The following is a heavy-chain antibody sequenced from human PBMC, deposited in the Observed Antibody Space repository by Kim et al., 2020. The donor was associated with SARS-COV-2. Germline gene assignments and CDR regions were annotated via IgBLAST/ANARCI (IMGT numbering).Heavy chain of an antibody. J-gene: IGHJ6*02. V-gene: IGHV5-51*01. CDR3: ARVRTYYDSSGYAYYYGMDV. CDR2: IYPGDSDT. Sequence: GESLKISCKGSGYSFTSYWIGWVRQMPGKGLEWMGNIYPGDSDTRYSPSFQGQVTTPADKSISTAYLQWSSLKASDTAMYYCARVRTYYDSSGYAYYYGMDVWGQGTTFTVSS. CDR1: GYSFTSYW. D-gene: IGHD3-22*01.